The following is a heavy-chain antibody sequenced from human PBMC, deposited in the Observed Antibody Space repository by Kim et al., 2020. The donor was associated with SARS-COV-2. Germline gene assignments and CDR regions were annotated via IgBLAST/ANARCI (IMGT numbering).Heavy chain of an antibody. Sequence: GGSLRLSCATSGFTFSSYWVHWVRQAPGKGLVWVSSINMDGSDKDHADSVKGRFTISRDNAKNTLYLQMNSLRAEDTAVYYCARGGVSGSCYWG. CDR2: INMDGSDK. CDR1: GFTFSSYW. J-gene: IGHJ4*01. CDR3: ARGGVSGSCY. D-gene: IGHD2-8*02. V-gene: IGHV3-74*01.